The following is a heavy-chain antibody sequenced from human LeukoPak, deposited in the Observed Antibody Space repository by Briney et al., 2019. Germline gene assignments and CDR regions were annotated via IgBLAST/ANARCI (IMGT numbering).Heavy chain of an antibody. V-gene: IGHV4-30-2*01. CDR3: AGNRVVVVAANYYYYGMDV. CDR1: GGSISSGGYY. J-gene: IGHJ6*02. Sequence: SQTLSLTCTVSGGSISSGGYYWSWIRQPPGKSLEWIGYIYHSGSTYYNPSLKSRVTISLDMSKNQFSLKLSSVTAADTAVYYCAGNRVVVVAANYYYYGMDVWGQGTTVTVSS. CDR2: IYHSGST. D-gene: IGHD2-15*01.